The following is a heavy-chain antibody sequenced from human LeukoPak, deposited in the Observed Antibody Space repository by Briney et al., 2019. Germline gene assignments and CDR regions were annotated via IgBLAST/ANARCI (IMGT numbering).Heavy chain of an antibody. CDR1: GFTVSSNY. CDR2: IPASGGST. Sequence: GGSLRLSCAASGFTVSSNYMSWVRQAPGKGLEWVSSIPASGGSTYYADSVKGRFTISRDNSKNSLYLQMNSLRAEDTAVYYCAKESSGGWYFDYWGQGTLVTVSS. CDR3: AKESSGGWYFDY. J-gene: IGHJ4*02. D-gene: IGHD6-19*01. V-gene: IGHV3-23*01.